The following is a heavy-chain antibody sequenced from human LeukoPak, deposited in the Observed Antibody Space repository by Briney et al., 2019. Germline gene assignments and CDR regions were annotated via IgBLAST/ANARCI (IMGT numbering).Heavy chain of an antibody. CDR1: GFTFSGSA. Sequence: GGSLRLSCAASGFTFSGSAMHWVRQASGKGLEWVGRIRSKANSYATAYAASVKGRFTISRDDSKNTAYLQMNSLKTEDTAVYYCAREERNYYMDVWGKGTTVTVSS. J-gene: IGHJ6*03. CDR3: AREERNYYMDV. CDR2: IRSKANSYAT. V-gene: IGHV3-73*01.